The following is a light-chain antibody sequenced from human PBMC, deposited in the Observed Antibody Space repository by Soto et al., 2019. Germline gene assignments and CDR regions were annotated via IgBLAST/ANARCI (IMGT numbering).Light chain of an antibody. CDR3: QEYDGAPIT. J-gene: IGKJ5*01. V-gene: IGKV3-20*01. Sequence: EIVLTQSPDTLSLSPGERATLSCRASQSIRSERLAWYQQKPGQAPRLVIFDASNRASGMPERFSGSGSGTDFTLTIARLEPEDFALYYCQEYDGAPITFGQGTRLEI. CDR2: DAS. CDR1: QSIRSER.